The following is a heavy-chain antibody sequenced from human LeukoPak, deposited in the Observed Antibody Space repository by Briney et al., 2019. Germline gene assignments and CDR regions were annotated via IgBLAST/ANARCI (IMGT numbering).Heavy chain of an antibody. CDR3: ARIGYSTSWANFDY. CDR1: GFTFRNYG. CDR2: IRTDGGEK. J-gene: IGHJ4*02. Sequence: GTSLRLSCAASGFTFRNYGMHWVRQAPGKGLKWVASIRTDGGEKYHADSVQGRFSISRDNSKSTLYLQMDSLRAEDTALYYCARIGYSTSWANFDYWGQGTLVTVSS. V-gene: IGHV3-30*19. D-gene: IGHD6-13*01.